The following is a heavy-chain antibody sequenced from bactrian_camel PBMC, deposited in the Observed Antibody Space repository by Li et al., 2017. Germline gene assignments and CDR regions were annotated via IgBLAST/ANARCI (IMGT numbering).Heavy chain of an antibody. Sequence: HVQLVESGGGSVQAGGSLRLSCAFDAYTPASVRMAWFRQAPGKEREGVARIYTGSGNTYYADSVKGRFTISQDNAKNAAYLQLNSLKTEDTAMYYCGADFPCLTSIAYGLAGNFRSWGQGTQVTVS. CDR2: IYTGSGNT. CDR3: GADFPCLTSIAYGLAGNFRS. D-gene: IGHD1*01. CDR1: AYTPASVR. V-gene: IGHV3S1*01. J-gene: IGHJ6*01.